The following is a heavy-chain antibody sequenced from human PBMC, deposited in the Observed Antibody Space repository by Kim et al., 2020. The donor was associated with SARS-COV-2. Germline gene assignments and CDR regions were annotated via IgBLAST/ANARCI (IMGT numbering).Heavy chain of an antibody. CDR3: ARGSGTIDY. CDR2: INHSGST. D-gene: IGHD1-1*01. J-gene: IGHJ4*02. CDR1: GGSFSGYY. Sequence: SETLSLTCAVYGGSFSGYYWSWIRQPPGKGLEWIGEINHSGSTNYNPSLKSRVTISVDTSKNQFSLKLSSVTAADTAVYYCARGSGTIDYWGQGTLVTVS. V-gene: IGHV4-34*01.